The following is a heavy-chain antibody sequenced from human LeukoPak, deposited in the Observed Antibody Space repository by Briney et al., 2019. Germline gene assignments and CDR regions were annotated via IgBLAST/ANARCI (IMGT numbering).Heavy chain of an antibody. J-gene: IGHJ4*02. V-gene: IGHV4-38-2*02. CDR2: IYHSGST. CDR1: GYSISSGYY. CDR3: ARHPPRYSFGTDY. D-gene: IGHD5-18*01. Sequence: SETLSLTCTVSGYSISSGYYWGWIRQPPGKGLEWIGSIYHSGSTYYNPSLKSRVTMSVDTSKNQFSLKLSSVTAADTAVYYCARHPPRYSFGTDYWGQGTLVTVSS.